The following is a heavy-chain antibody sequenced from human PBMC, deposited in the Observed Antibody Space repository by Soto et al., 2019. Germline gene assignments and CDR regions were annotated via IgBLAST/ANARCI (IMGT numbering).Heavy chain of an antibody. CDR3: AKYRLREYYYDSSGYSDFDY. Sequence: PGGSLRLSCAASGFTFSSYAMSWVRQAPGKGLEWVSAISGSGGSTYYADSVKGRFTISRDSSKNALYLQMNSLRAEDTAVYYCAKYRLREYYYDSSGYSDFDYWGQGTLVTDSS. CDR2: ISGSGGST. J-gene: IGHJ4*02. V-gene: IGHV3-23*01. D-gene: IGHD3-22*01. CDR1: GFTFSSYA.